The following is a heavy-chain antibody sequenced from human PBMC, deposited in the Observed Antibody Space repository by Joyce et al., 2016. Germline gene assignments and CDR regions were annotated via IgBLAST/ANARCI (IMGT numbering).Heavy chain of an antibody. CDR1: GFTFSQAW. CDR3: TLLWIAAEESFDA. J-gene: IGHJ3*01. CDR2: IKSKTDGGTT. D-gene: IGHD6-13*01. Sequence: DVQLVDSGGGLVKPGGSLRLSCAASGFTFSQAWMSWVRQAPGKGLGWVGRIKSKTDGGTTDYAAPVKGRFTISRDDSKNTLYLQMHSLKTEDTAVYYCTLLWIAAEESFDAWGQGTMVTVSS. V-gene: IGHV3-15*01.